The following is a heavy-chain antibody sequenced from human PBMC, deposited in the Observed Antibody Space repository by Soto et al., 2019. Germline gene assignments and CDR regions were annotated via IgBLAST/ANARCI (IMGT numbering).Heavy chain of an antibody. V-gene: IGHV1-69*13. CDR3: ARAGQDSSGYFPLYYGMDV. J-gene: IGHJ6*02. CDR2: IIPIFGTA. CDR1: GGTFSSYA. D-gene: IGHD3-22*01. Sequence: SVKVSCKASGGTFSSYAISWVRQAPGQGLEWTGGIIPIFGTANYAQKFQGRVTITADESTSTAYMELSSLRSEDTAVYYCARAGQDSSGYFPLYYGMDVWGQGTTVTVSS.